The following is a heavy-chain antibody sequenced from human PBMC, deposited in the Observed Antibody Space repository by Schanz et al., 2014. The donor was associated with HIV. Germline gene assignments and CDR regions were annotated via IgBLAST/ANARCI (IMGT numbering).Heavy chain of an antibody. D-gene: IGHD3-3*01. CDR1: GFTFNDYG. V-gene: IGHV3-15*01. J-gene: IGHJ4*02. Sequence: VQLVESGGDLVQPGRSLRLSCAASGFTFNDYGMHWVRQAPGKGLEWVGLIKSKTDGGTTDYAAPVKGRFTISRDDSKNTLYLQMNSLKTEDTAVYFCTTRRVLGVVQDFWGRGTLVTVSS. CDR3: TTRRVLGVVQDF. CDR2: IKSKTDGGTT.